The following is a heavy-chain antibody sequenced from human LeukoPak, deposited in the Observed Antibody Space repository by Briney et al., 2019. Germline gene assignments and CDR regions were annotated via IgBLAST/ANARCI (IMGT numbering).Heavy chain of an antibody. J-gene: IGHJ6*02. V-gene: IGHV1-2*02. CDR2: INPNSGGT. Sequence: ASVKVSCKASGYTFTGYYMHWVRQAPGQGLEWMGWINPNSGGTNYAQKFQGRVTMTRDTSISTAYMELSRLRSDDTAAYYCARGGGGTTRDIVVVSYYYYYGMDVWGQGTTVTVSS. CDR3: ARGGGGTTRDIVVVSYYYYYGMDV. CDR1: GYTFTGYY. D-gene: IGHD2-2*01.